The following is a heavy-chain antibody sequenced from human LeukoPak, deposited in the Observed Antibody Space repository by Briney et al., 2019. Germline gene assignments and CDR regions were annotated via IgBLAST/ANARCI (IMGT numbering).Heavy chain of an antibody. D-gene: IGHD5-12*01. CDR1: GSTFSNYW. CDR3: ARRGENGFGYRY. Sequence: GGSLRLSCVVSGSTFSNYWMHWVRQAPGQGLVWVSRINTDGSDTSYMDSVRGRFTVSRDSAKNTLYLQMNRLITEDTAVYYCARRGENGFGYRYWGKGTLVTVSS. V-gene: IGHV3-74*01. J-gene: IGHJ4*02. CDR2: INTDGSDT.